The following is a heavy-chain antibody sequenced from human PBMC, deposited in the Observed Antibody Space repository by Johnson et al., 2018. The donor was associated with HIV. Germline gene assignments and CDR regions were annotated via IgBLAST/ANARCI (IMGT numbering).Heavy chain of an antibody. D-gene: IGHD6-6*01. J-gene: IGHJ3*02. V-gene: IGHV3-53*02. CDR3: ASGAYSSSLTFDI. Sequence: VQLVETGGGLIQPGGSLRVSCAASGFTVSSNYMSWVRQAPGKGLEWVSGFYSGGSTYYADSVKGRFIISRDNSKNTLYLQMNSLRAEDTAVYYCASGAYSSSLTFDIWGQGTMVTVSS. CDR1: GFTVSSNY. CDR2: FYSGGST.